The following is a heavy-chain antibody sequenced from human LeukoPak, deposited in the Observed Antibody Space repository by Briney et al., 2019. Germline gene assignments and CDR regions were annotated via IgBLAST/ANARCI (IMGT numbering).Heavy chain of an antibody. V-gene: IGHV3-23*01. Sequence: GGSLRLSCADSGFTFSRYAMSWVRQAPGKGLEWVSAINGSGDSTYYADSVKGRFTISRDNSRNTLYLQMNSLRAEDTALYYCSRGAEGKVRGVPADWGQGTLVTVSS. CDR2: INGSGDST. J-gene: IGHJ4*02. CDR3: SRGAEGKVRGVPAD. CDR1: GFTFSRYA. D-gene: IGHD3-10*01.